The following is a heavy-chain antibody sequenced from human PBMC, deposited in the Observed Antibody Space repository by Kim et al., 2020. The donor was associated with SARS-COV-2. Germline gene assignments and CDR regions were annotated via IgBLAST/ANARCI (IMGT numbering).Heavy chain of an antibody. CDR3: ARVGGQINDFWSGYIRKNWFDP. D-gene: IGHD3-3*01. V-gene: IGHV1-18*01. J-gene: IGHJ5*02. CDR1: GYTFTSYG. CDR2: ISAYNGNT. Sequence: ASVKVSCKASGYTFTSYGISWVRQAPGQGLEWMGWISAYNGNTNYAQKLQGRVTMTTDTSTSTAYMELRSLRSDDTAVYYCARVGGQINDFWSGYIRKNWFDPWGQGTLVTVSS.